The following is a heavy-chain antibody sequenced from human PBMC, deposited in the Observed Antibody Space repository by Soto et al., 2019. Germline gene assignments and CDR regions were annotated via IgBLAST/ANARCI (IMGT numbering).Heavy chain of an antibody. D-gene: IGHD3-3*01. CDR2: IKQDGSEK. Sequence: HPGGSLRLSCAASGFTFSSYWMSWVRQAPGKGLEWVANIKQDGSEKYYVDSVKGRFTISRDNAKNSLYLQMNSLRAEDTAVYYCTRDRYYDFWTTFDYWGQGTLVTVSS. V-gene: IGHV3-7*01. CDR3: TRDRYYDFWTTFDY. J-gene: IGHJ4*02. CDR1: GFTFSSYW.